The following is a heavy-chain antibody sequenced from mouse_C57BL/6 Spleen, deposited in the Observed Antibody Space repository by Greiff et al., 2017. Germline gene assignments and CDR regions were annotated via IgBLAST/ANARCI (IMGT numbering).Heavy chain of an antibody. D-gene: IGHD2-3*01. CDR2: IDPSDSET. CDR1: GYTFTSYW. CDR3: ARWDGYYGAY. Sequence: QVQLQQSGAELVRPGSSVKLSCKASGYTFTSYWMHWVKQRPIQGLEWIGNIDPSDSETHYNQKFKDKATLTVDKSSSTAYMQLSSLTSEDSAVYYCARWDGYYGAYWGQGTLVTVSA. J-gene: IGHJ3*01. V-gene: IGHV1-52*01.